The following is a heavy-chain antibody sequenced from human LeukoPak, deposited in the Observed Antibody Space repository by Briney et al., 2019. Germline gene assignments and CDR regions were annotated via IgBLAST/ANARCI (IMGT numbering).Heavy chain of an antibody. D-gene: IGHD6-13*01. V-gene: IGHV3-30*18. CDR2: ISYDGSNK. J-gene: IGHJ6*02. Sequence: PGGSLRLSCEASGFTFSSYGMHRVRQAPGKGLEWVAVISYDGSNKYYADSVKGRFTISRDNSKNTLYLQMNSLRAEDTAMYYCAKDPYYSSSWLYYYYGMDVWGQGTTVTVSS. CDR1: GFTFSSYG. CDR3: AKDPYYSSSWLYYYYGMDV.